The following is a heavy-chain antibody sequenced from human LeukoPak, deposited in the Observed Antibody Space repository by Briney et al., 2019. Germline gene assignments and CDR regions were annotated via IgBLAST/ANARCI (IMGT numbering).Heavy chain of an antibody. D-gene: IGHD5-18*01. J-gene: IGHJ4*02. Sequence: SETLSLTCTVSGASLSSAGYYWSWIRQHPGKGLEWIGYIYCSGSTHYNPSLKSRVTMSIDTSKNQFSLNLSSVTAADTAGYYCGRERDDTAVAYYFDYWGQGTLVTVSS. V-gene: IGHV4-31*03. CDR2: IYCSGST. CDR1: GASLSSAGYY. CDR3: GRERDDTAVAYYFDY.